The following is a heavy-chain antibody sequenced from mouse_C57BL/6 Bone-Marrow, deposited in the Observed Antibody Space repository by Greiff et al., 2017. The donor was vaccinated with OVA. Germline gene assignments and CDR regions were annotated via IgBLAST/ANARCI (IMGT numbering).Heavy chain of an antibody. CDR3: ARFPITTVVAKVAMDY. CDR1: GYTFTSYW. J-gene: IGHJ4*01. CDR2: IDPSDSYT. Sequence: VQLQQPGAELVMPGASVKLSCKASGYTFTSYWMPWVKQRPGQGLEWIGEIDPSDSYTNYNQKFKGKSTLTVDKSSSTAYMQLSSLTSEDSAVYYCARFPITTVVAKVAMDYWGQGTSVTVSS. V-gene: IGHV1-69*01. D-gene: IGHD1-1*01.